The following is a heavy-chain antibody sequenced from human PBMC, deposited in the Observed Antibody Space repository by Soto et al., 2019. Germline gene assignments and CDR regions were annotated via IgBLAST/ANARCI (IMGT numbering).Heavy chain of an antibody. CDR3: ARVTTVTTDYYYYMDV. J-gene: IGHJ6*03. CDR1: GYTFTSYD. CDR2: MNPNSGNT. D-gene: IGHD4-17*01. V-gene: IGHV1-8*01. Sequence: ASVKVSCKASGYTFTSYDINWVRQATGQGLEWMGWMNPNSGNTGYAQKFQGRVTMTRNTSISTAYMELSSLRSEDTAVYYCARVTTVTTDYYYYMDVWGKGTTVTVSS.